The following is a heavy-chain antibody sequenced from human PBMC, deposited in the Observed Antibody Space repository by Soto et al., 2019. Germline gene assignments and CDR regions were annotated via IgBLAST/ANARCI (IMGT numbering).Heavy chain of an antibody. V-gene: IGHV4-4*07. CDR3: ARSHRDSYEH. Sequence: PSETLSLTCNVSGGSISNNYWTWIRQPAGKGLEWIGRIYSNGRTNFNPSLKSRISMSIDTSKNQFSLKLTSVTAADTAVYYCARSHRDSYEHWGQGTLVTVSS. D-gene: IGHD2-21*02. CDR2: IYSNGRT. J-gene: IGHJ1*01. CDR1: GGSISNNY.